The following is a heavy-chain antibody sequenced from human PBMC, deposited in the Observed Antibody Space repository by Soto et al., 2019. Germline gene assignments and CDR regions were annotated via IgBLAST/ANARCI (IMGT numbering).Heavy chain of an antibody. V-gene: IGHV4-4*07. CDR1: GVSITSYY. D-gene: IGHD2-15*01. CDR2: INTDGLS. J-gene: IGHJ6*02. CDR3: ARVSVAVAATEEYSGLDV. Sequence: PSETLPLTCSVSGVSITSYYWSWIRHSAGGGLEWMGRINTDGLSTYSPSFKRRLTMSLDTSKNQVSLRPISVSADDRAVYFCARVSVAVAATEEYSGLDVWGQGTSETVFS.